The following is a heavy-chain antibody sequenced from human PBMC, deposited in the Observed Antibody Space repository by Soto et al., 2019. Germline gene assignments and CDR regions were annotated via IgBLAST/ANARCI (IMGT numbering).Heavy chain of an antibody. V-gene: IGHV1-2*02. CDR1: S. CDR3: ARVSTRLQGYYYGMDV. Sequence: SMRWLQQATKQGLEWMGWINPNSGGTNYAQKFQGRVTMTRDTSISTAYMELSRLRSDDTAVYYCARVSTRLQGYYYGMDVWGQGTTVTVSS. CDR2: INPNSGGT. J-gene: IGHJ6*02. D-gene: IGHD2-2*01.